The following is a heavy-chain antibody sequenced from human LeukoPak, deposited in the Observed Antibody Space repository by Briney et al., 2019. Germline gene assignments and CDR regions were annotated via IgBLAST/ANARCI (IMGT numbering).Heavy chain of an antibody. CDR3: ARWSGSVTARNYYYYMDV. J-gene: IGHJ6*03. CDR2: IYTSGTT. Sequence: SETLSLTCTVSGGSVRRGNYYWTWIRQPAGSGLEWIGRIYTSGTTDYNPSLRTRVTISVDASRNQFSLNLSSVTAADTAVYYCARWSGSVTARNYYYYMDVWGEGTTVTVSS. CDR1: GGSVRRGNYY. D-gene: IGHD6-6*01. V-gene: IGHV4-61*02.